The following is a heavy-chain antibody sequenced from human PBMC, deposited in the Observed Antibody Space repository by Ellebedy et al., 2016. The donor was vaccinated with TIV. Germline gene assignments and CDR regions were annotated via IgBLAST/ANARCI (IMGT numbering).Heavy chain of an antibody. J-gene: IGHJ4*02. Sequence: SETLSLTXSVSGYSISSAYFWSWIRQPPGKGLEWIGYIYYSGSTNYNPSLKSRVTISVDTSKNQLSLKLSSVTAADTAVYYCARAFDYGVFFDYWGQGTLVTVSS. D-gene: IGHD4-17*01. CDR2: IYYSGST. CDR3: ARAFDYGVFFDY. V-gene: IGHV4-61*01. CDR1: GYSISSAYF.